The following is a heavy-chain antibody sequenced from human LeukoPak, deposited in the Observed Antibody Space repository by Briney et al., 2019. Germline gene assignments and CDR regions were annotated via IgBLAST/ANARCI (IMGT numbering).Heavy chain of an antibody. V-gene: IGHV1-2*02. CDR2: INPNSGGT. Sequence: ASVKVSCKASGYTFTGYDINWVRQAPGQGLEWMGGINPNSGGTNYAQKFQGRVTMTRDTSISTAYMELSRLRSDDTAVYYCARDYDFWSGYYFFDYWGQGTLVTVSS. CDR3: ARDYDFWSGYYFFDY. J-gene: IGHJ4*02. D-gene: IGHD3-3*01. CDR1: GYTFTGYD.